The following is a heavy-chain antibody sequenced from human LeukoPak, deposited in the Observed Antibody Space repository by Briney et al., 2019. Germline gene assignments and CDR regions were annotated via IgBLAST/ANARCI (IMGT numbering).Heavy chain of an antibody. CDR2: TSIGGTT. CDR3: ARVRSDSSGWYEFDY. CDR1: GFTVSTNY. J-gene: IGHJ4*02. V-gene: IGHV3-53*01. D-gene: IGHD6-19*01. Sequence: GGSLRLSCAASGFTVSTNYMSWVRQVSGEGLESVSLTSIGGTTDYADSVKGRFTISSDNSKNTLYLQMNSLRAEDTAVYYCARVRSDSSGWYEFDYWGQGTLVTVSS.